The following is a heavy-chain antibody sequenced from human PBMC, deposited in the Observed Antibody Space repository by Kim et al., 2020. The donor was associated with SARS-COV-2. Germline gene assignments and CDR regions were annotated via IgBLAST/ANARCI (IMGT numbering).Heavy chain of an antibody. D-gene: IGHD3-10*01. CDR3: AREDKPTIGSGSYFFLYYYGMDV. CDR2: INPNSGGT. V-gene: IGHV1-2*06. J-gene: IGHJ6*02. CDR1: GYTFTGYY. Sequence: ASVKVSCKASGYTFTGYYMHWVRQAPGQGLEWMGRINPNSGGTNYAQKFQGRVTMTRDTSISTAYMELSRLRSDDTAVYYCAREDKPTIGSGSYFFLYYYGMDVWGQGTTVTVSS.